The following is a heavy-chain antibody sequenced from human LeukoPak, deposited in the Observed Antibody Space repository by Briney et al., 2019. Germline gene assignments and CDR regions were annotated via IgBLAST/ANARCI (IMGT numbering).Heavy chain of an antibody. CDR3: ARGGRGSHLSDYFDY. V-gene: IGHV1-8*03. CDR2: INPNSGNT. CDR1: GYTFTGYY. J-gene: IGHJ4*02. D-gene: IGHD2/OR15-2a*01. Sequence: GASVKVSCKASGYTFTGYYMHWVRQAPGQGLEWMGWINPNSGNTGYAQKFQGRVTITRNTSISTAYMELSSLRSEDTAVYYCARGGRGSHLSDYFDYWGQGTLVTVSS.